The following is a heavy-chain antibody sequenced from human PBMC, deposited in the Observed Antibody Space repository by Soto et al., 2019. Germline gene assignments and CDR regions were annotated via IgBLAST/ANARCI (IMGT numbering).Heavy chain of an antibody. CDR3: ARDDDLYYYYGMDV. CDR2: ISSSSSTI. V-gene: IGHV3-48*02. Sequence: GGSLRLSCAASGFTFSSYSMNWVRQAPGKGLEWVSYISSSSSTIYYADSVKGRFTISRDNAKNSLYLQMNSLRDEDTAVYYCARDDDLYYYYGMDVWGQGTTVTVSS. J-gene: IGHJ6*02. CDR1: GFTFSSYS.